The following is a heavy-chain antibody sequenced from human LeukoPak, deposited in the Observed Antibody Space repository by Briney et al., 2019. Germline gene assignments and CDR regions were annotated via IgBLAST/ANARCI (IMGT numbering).Heavy chain of an antibody. V-gene: IGHV4-59*01. CDR3: ARGFRGASFDY. CDR1: GGSISGYY. D-gene: IGHD1-26*01. CDR2: IYYSGST. J-gene: IGHJ4*02. Sequence: SETLSLTCPVSGGSISGYYWSWIRQPPGKGLEWIGYIYYSGSTNYNPSLKSRVTISVDTSKKQFSLKVSSVTAADTAVYYCARGFRGASFDYWGQGTLVTVSS.